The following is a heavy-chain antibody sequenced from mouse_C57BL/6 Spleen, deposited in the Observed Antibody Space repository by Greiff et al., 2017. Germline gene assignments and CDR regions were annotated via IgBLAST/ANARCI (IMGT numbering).Heavy chain of an antibody. CDR2: ISYDGSN. D-gene: IGHD2-4*01. Sequence: EVQLQESGPGLVKPSQSLSLTCSVTGYSITSGYYWNWIRQFPGNKLEWMGYISYDGSNNYNPSLKHRISITRDTSKNQFFLKLNSVTTEDTATYYCARADYDYDRGFDYWGQGTTLTVSS. V-gene: IGHV3-6*01. CDR1: GYSITSGYY. CDR3: ARADYDYDRGFDY. J-gene: IGHJ2*01.